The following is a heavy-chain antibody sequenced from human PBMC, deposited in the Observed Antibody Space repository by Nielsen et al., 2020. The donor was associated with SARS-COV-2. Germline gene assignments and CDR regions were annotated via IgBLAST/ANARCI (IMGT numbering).Heavy chain of an antibody. CDR2: ISAYNGNT. CDR3: ARGIQYCSSTSCYFRPYYYYMDV. J-gene: IGHJ6*03. CDR1: GYTFTSYG. V-gene: IGHV1-18*04. D-gene: IGHD2-2*01. Sequence: ASVKVSCKASGYTFTSYGISWVRQAPGQRLEWMGWISAYNGNTNYAQKLQGRVTMTTDTSTSTAYMELRSLRSDDTAVYYCARGIQYCSSTSCYFRPYYYYMDVWGKGTTVTVSS.